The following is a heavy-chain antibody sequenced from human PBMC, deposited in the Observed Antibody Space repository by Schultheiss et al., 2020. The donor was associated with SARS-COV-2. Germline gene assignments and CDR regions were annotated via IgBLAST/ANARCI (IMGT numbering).Heavy chain of an antibody. CDR3: ARGNCSGGSCYSARIDY. Sequence: SETLSLTCTVSGGSISSYYWSWIRQHPGKGLEWIGYIYYSGSTYYNPSLKSRVTISVDTSKNQFSLKLSSVTAADTAVYYCARGNCSGGSCYSARIDYWGQGTLVTVSS. J-gene: IGHJ4*02. CDR2: IYYSGST. D-gene: IGHD2-15*01. CDR1: GGSISSYY. V-gene: IGHV4-59*04.